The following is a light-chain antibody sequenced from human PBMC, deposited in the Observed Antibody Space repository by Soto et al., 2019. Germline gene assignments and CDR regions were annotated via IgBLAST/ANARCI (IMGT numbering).Light chain of an antibody. J-gene: IGKJ4*01. CDR3: QQYYNRPLT. Sequence: DIPMTQSPSSLSASVVDRVTITCQASQAISNYLNWYQQKPGKAPKLLIYDASNLETGVPSRFSGSGSGSDFTFTISSLQPEDIAIYYCQQYYNRPLTFGGGTKVEIK. CDR2: DAS. CDR1: QAISNY. V-gene: IGKV1-33*01.